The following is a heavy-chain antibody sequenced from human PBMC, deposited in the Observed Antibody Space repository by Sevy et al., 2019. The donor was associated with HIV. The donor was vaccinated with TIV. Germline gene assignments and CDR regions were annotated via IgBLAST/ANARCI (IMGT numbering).Heavy chain of an antibody. CDR1: GGNFRNYV. CDR3: ARLYPCGGACYYFDS. J-gene: IGHJ4*02. Sequence: ASMKVSCKVSGGNFRNYVITWVRQAPGQGLEWMGGIIPTSGTANYAQKFQGRVTIIADESTSTAYMELSSLRSEDTAVYYCARLYPCGGACYYFDSWGQGTLVTVSS. CDR2: IIPTSGTA. V-gene: IGHV1-69*13. D-gene: IGHD2-21*02.